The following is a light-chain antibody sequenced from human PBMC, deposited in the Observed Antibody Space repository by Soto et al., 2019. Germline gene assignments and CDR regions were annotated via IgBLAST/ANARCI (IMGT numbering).Light chain of an antibody. CDR3: QSYDSSLSGHVV. CDR1: SSNIGAGYD. Sequence: SVLTQPPSVSGAPGQRVTISCTGSSSNIGAGYDVHWYQQLPGTAPKLLIYGNSNRPSGVPDRFSGPKSGTSASLAITGLQAEDAADYYCQSYDSSLSGHVVFGGGTKLTVL. J-gene: IGLJ2*01. V-gene: IGLV1-40*01. CDR2: GNS.